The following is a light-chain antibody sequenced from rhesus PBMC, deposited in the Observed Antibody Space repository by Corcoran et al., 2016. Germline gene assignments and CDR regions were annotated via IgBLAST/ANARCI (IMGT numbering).Light chain of an antibody. CDR1: QDISNW. CDR2: KES. V-gene: IGKV1-22*01. CDR3: QQYNSRPPT. Sequence: DIQMTQSPSSLSASVGDTVTITCRASQDISNWLAWYQQKQGKAPKVLIYKESRLQSGVPTRVSGSGSVTDFTLTITRLQSEDFATYYCQQYNSRPPTFGQGTKVEIK. J-gene: IGKJ1*01.